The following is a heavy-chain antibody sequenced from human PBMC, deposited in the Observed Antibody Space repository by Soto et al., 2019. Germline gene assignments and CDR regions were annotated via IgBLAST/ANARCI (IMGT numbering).Heavy chain of an antibody. CDR3: ARERESYCSGGSCCSGWFDP. Sequence: QVQLVQSGAEVKKPGASVKVSCKASGYTFTSYGISWVRQAPGQGLEGMGWISAYNGNTNYAQKLQGRVTITTETSASAAYMELRSLGSDDTAVYYCARERESYCSGGSCCSGWFDPWGQGTLVTFSP. CDR2: ISAYNGNT. CDR1: GYTFTSYG. V-gene: IGHV1-18*01. J-gene: IGHJ5*02. D-gene: IGHD2-15*01.